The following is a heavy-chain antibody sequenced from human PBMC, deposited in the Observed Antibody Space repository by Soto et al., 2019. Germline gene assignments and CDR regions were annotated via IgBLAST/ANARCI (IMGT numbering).Heavy chain of an antibody. CDR1: GYTFSSYA. J-gene: IGHJ6*02. CDR3: ARDSGDYAGYYYYGMDV. D-gene: IGHD4-17*01. V-gene: IGHV1-69*01. CDR2: IIPIFGTA. Sequence: QVQLVQSGAEVKKPGASVKVSCKASGYTFSSYAISWVRQAPGQGLEWMGGIIPIFGTANYAQKFQGRVTITADESTSTAYMELSSLRSEDTAVYYCARDSGDYAGYYYYGMDVWGQGTTVTVSS.